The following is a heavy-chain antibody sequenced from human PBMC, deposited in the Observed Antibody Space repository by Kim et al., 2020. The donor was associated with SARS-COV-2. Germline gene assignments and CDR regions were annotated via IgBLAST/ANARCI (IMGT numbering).Heavy chain of an antibody. Sequence: RFTISRDKSKNTLYLQMNSLRAEDTAVYYCAKYYYDSSGYSVFYYYGMDVWGQGTTVTVSS. V-gene: IGHV3-23*01. CDR3: AKYYYDSSGYSVFYYYGMDV. D-gene: IGHD3-22*01. J-gene: IGHJ6*02.